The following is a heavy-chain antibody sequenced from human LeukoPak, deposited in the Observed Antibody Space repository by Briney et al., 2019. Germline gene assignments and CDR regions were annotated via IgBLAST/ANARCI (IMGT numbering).Heavy chain of an antibody. CDR3: ARLWFGELFLDS. Sequence: SETLSLTCTVPGGSISRDGYYWSWIRQNPGKSLEWIGYISYTGSTYYNPSLKSRVTMSVDTSKSHLSLKLNSVTAADTAVYYCARLWFGELFLDSWGQGVLVTVSS. D-gene: IGHD3-10*01. J-gene: IGHJ4*02. CDR1: GGSISRDGYY. CDR2: ISYTGST. V-gene: IGHV4-31*03.